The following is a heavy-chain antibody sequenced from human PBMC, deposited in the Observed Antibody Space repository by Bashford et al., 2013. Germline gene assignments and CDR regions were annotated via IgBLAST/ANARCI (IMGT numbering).Heavy chain of an antibody. CDR1: GGSFSGYY. J-gene: IGHJ5*02. CDR3: ARRLRMGIRSNVGGWFDP. CDR2: INHSGST. Sequence: SETLSLTCAVYGGSFSGYYWSWIRQPPGKGLEWIGEINHSGSTNYNPSLKSRVTISVDTSKNQFSLKLSSVTAADTAVYYCARRLRMGIRSNVGGWFDPWGQGTLVTVSS. V-gene: IGHV4-34*01. D-gene: IGHD5-18*01.